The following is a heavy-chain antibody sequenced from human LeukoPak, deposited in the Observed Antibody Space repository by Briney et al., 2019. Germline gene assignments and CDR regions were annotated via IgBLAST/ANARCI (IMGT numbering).Heavy chain of an antibody. CDR3: AKSGTSRDH. Sequence: GGSLRLSCAASGFTFSDYYMSWIRQAPGKGLEWVSGIPGSGASAYYADPVKGRFTISRDNSKNTLYLQMNSLRVEDTAVYYCAKSGTSRDHWGQGTLVTVSS. CDR2: IPGSGASA. J-gene: IGHJ4*02. CDR1: GFTFSDYY. V-gene: IGHV3-23*01. D-gene: IGHD1-1*01.